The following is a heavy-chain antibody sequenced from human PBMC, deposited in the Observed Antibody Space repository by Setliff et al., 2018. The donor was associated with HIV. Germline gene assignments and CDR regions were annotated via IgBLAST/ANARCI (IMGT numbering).Heavy chain of an antibody. CDR2: VSRDSNNI. D-gene: IGHD5-18*01. V-gene: IGHV3-48*01. CDR1: GFTFSTYA. Sequence: AGGSLRLSCAASGFTFSTYAMNWVRQTSGKGLEWVAYVSRDSNNIYYADSVKGRFTISRDNARNSLYLQMNSLRAEDTAVYYCARGARGYSYGWGQGTLVTVSS. J-gene: IGHJ4*02. CDR3: ARGARGYSYG.